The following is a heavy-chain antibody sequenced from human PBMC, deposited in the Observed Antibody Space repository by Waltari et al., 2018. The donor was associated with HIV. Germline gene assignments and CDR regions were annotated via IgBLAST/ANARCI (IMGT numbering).Heavy chain of an antibody. D-gene: IGHD2-8*01. CDR3: AGRAPARRLNWFDP. Sequence: EVQLVESGGGLVQPGGSLGLSCAASGFTFSSYWMSWVRQATGKRLDWVTKINRDGSEQCYVDPTRRRFTLPRDTAENSLYLKMNILRAQETAVYYCAGRAPARRLNWFDPWGQGTLVIVSS. V-gene: IGHV3-7*01. CDR1: GFTFSSYW. J-gene: IGHJ5*02. CDR2: INRDGSEQ.